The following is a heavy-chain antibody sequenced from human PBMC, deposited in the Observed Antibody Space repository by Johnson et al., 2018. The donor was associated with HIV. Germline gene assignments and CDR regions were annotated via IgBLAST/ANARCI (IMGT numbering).Heavy chain of an antibody. V-gene: IGHV3-9*01. J-gene: IGHJ3*02. D-gene: IGHD6-13*01. CDR3: AKDLVGSMRSSWYRDDAFDI. Sequence: GYADFVKGRFTVSRDNARKSLYLQMNSLRTEDTALYYCAKDLVGSMRSSWYRDDAFDIWGQGTMVTVSS.